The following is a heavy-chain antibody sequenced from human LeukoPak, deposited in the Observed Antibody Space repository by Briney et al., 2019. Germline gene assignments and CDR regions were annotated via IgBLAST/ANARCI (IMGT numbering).Heavy chain of an antibody. Sequence: SQTLSLTCTVSGGSISSGDYYWSWIRQPPGKGLEWIGYIYYSGSTYYNPSLKSRVTISVDTSKNQFSLKLSSVTAADTAVYYCARDSYGSGSYWLFDYWGQGTLATVSS. D-gene: IGHD3-10*01. CDR3: ARDSYGSGSYWLFDY. V-gene: IGHV4-30-4*01. CDR1: GGSISSGDYY. CDR2: IYYSGST. J-gene: IGHJ4*02.